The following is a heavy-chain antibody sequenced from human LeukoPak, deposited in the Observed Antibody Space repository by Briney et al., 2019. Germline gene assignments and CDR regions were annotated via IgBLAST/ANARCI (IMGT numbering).Heavy chain of an antibody. J-gene: IGHJ4*02. D-gene: IGHD3-22*01. V-gene: IGHV5-10-1*01. CDR2: IDPSDSYT. CDR1: GYSFTSYW. CDR3: ASHRRDYGSSGSYFDY. Sequence: GESLKISCKGSGYSFTSYWIGWVRQMPGKGLEWMGRIDPSDSYTNYSPSFQGHVTISTDKSISTAYLQWSSLKASDTAMYYCASHRRDYGSSGSYFDYWGQGTLVTVSS.